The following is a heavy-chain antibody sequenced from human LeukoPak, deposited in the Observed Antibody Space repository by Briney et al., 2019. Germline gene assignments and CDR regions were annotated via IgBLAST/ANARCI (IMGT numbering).Heavy chain of an antibody. CDR2: IYYSGSA. Sequence: SETLSLTCTVSGGSISSYYWSWIRQPPGKGLEWIGYIYYSGSANYNPSLKSRVTISVDASKNQFSLKLSSVTAADTAVYYCAREVGNRRDYYYGMDVWGQGTTVTVSS. V-gene: IGHV4-59*01. J-gene: IGHJ6*02. CDR3: AREVGNRRDYYYGMDV. D-gene: IGHD1-14*01. CDR1: GGSISSYY.